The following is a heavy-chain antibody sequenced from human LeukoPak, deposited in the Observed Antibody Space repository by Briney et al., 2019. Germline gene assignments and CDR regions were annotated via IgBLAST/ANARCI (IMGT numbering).Heavy chain of an antibody. D-gene: IGHD1-26*01. CDR2: IRYDGSNK. CDR1: GFTFSSYG. V-gene: IGHV3-30*02. Sequence: GGSLRLSCAASGFTFSSYGMQWVRQAPGKGLEWVAFIRYDGSNKYYADSVKGRFTISRDNSKSTLYLQMNSLRAEDTAVYYCAKIEGGSYDSSSFDYWGQGTLVTVSS. J-gene: IGHJ4*02. CDR3: AKIEGGSYDSSSFDY.